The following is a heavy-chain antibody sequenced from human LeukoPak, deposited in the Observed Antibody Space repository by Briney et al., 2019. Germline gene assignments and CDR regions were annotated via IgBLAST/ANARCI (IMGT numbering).Heavy chain of an antibody. CDR2: IYYSGST. V-gene: IGHV4-59*01. J-gene: IGHJ4*02. D-gene: IGHD3-10*01. Sequence: SETLSLTCTVSGGSISSYYWSWIRQPPGKGLEWIGYIYYSGSTNYNPSLKSRVTISVDTSKNQFSLKLSSVTAADTAVYYCARGGGLWFGESYFDYWGQGTLVTVSS. CDR1: GGSISSYY. CDR3: ARGGGLWFGESYFDY.